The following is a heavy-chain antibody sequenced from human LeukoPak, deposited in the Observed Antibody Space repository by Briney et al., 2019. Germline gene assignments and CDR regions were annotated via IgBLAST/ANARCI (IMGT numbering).Heavy chain of an antibody. J-gene: IGHJ6*03. CDR1: GFTFSSYG. D-gene: IGHD5-24*01. CDR3: AKNGGYNYDGVYMDV. V-gene: IGHV3-30*18. Sequence: QPGGSLRLSCAASGFTFSSYGMHWVRQAPGKGLEWVAYVSYDGSNENYADSVKGRFTISRDNSKNTLYLQMNSLRPEDTAVYYCAKNGGYNYDGVYMDVWGKGATVTVSS. CDR2: VSYDGSNE.